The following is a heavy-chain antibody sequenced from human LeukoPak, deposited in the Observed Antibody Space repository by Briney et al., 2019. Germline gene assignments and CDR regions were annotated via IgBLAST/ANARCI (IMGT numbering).Heavy chain of an antibody. CDR3: ARTRDNYYDASPIAFDV. Sequence: SETLSLTCTVSGGSVSSSSYYWGWIRQPPGKGLEWIGSIYYSGSTYYNQSLKSRVTISVDTSNNQFSLKLTSVTAADTAMYYCARTRDNYYDASPIAFDVWGQGTMVTVSS. CDR1: GGSVSSSSYY. J-gene: IGHJ3*01. D-gene: IGHD3-22*01. V-gene: IGHV4-39*07. CDR2: IYYSGST.